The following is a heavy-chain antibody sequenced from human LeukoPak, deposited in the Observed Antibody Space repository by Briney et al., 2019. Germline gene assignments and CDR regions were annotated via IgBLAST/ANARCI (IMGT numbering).Heavy chain of an antibody. D-gene: IGHD3-3*01. J-gene: IGHJ4*02. CDR1: GFTFSSYG. Sequence: PGGSLRLSCAASGFTFSSYGMHWVRQAPGKGLEWVAVIWYDGSNKYYADSVKGRFTISRDNSKNTLYLLMNSLRAEDTAVYYCSRDPGYAIYYFDYWGQGTLVTVSS. V-gene: IGHV3-33*01. CDR3: SRDPGYAIYYFDY. CDR2: IWYDGSNK.